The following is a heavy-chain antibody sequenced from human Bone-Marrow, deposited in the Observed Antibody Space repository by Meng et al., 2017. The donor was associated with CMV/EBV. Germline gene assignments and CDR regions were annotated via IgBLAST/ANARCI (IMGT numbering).Heavy chain of an antibody. CDR3: ASTTSGGWTP. CDR1: GFSFSNYA. V-gene: IGHV3-30-3*01. CDR2: IIYDGTNK. J-gene: IGHJ5*02. Sequence: LSCAASGFSFSNYAMHWVRQAPGKGLEWVAGIIYDGTNKYYADSVQGRFTISRDNSKNTLFLQKNNLRLDDTAVYYCASTTSGGWTPWGQGTLVTVSS. D-gene: IGHD3/OR15-3a*01.